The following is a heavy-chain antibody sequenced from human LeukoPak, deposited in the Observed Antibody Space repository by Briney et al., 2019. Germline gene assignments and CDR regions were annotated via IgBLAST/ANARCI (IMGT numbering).Heavy chain of an antibody. CDR3: ASTSAGTSGIDY. D-gene: IGHD2-2*01. Sequence: SVKVSCKASGGTFSSYAISWVRQAPGQGLEWMGRIIPILGIANYAQKFQGRVTITADKSTSTAYMELSSLRSEDTAVYYCASTSAGTSGIDYWGQGTLLTVSS. CDR1: GGTFSSYA. V-gene: IGHV1-69*04. CDR2: IIPILGIA. J-gene: IGHJ4*02.